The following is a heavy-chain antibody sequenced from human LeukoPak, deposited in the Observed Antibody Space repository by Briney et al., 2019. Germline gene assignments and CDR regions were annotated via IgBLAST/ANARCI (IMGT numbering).Heavy chain of an antibody. CDR3: ARIGGHGPQPFDY. CDR2: INHSGST. V-gene: IGHV4-34*01. CDR1: GGSFSGYY. D-gene: IGHD5-12*01. J-gene: IGHJ4*02. Sequence: KASETLSLTCAVYGGSFSGYYWSWIRQPPGKGLEWIGEINHSGSTNYNPSLKSRVTISVDTSKNQFSLKLSSVTAADTAVYYCARIGGHGPQPFDYWGQGTLVTVSS.